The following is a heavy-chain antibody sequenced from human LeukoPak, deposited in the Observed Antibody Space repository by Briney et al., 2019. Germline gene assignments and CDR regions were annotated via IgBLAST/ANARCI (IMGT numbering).Heavy chain of an antibody. J-gene: IGHJ4*02. CDR3: AKRSGVDYGNFDY. Sequence: PGGSLRLSCAASGFTFDDYAMHWVRQAPGKGLEWVSGISGSGGSTYYADSVKGRFTISRDNSKNTLYLQMNSLRAEDTAVYYCAKRSGVDYGNFDYWGQGTLVTVSS. D-gene: IGHD3-3*01. V-gene: IGHV3-23*01. CDR2: ISGSGGST. CDR1: GFTFDDYA.